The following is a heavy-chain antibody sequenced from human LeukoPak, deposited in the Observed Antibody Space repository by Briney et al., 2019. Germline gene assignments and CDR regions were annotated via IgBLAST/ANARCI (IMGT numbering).Heavy chain of an antibody. CDR2: ISSSGSTI. CDR1: GFTFSDYY. J-gene: IGHJ6*03. CDR3: ARSDGYYYYMDV. Sequence: GGSLRLSCAASGFTFSDYYMSWIRQAPGKGREWVSYISSSGSTIYYADSVKGRFTISRDNAKNSLYLQMNSLRAEETAVYYCARSDGYYYYMDVWGKGTTVTVSS. V-gene: IGHV3-11*04.